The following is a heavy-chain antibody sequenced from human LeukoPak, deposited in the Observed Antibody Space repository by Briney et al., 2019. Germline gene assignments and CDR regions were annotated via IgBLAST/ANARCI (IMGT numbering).Heavy chain of an antibody. CDR1: GGSFSSSSYY. CDR3: ARHAGRLRFRAHFDY. D-gene: IGHD3-3*01. Sequence: PSETLSLTCTVSGGSFSSSSYYWGWIRQPPGKGLEWIGTIYYSGSTNHNPSLRSRVTISVDTSKNQFSLKLSSVTAADTAVYYCARHAGRLRFRAHFDYWGQGTLVTVSS. J-gene: IGHJ4*02. V-gene: IGHV4-39*01. CDR2: IYYSGST.